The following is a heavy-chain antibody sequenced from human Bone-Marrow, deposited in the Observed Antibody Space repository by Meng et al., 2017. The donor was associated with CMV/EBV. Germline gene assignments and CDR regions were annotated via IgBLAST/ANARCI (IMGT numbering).Heavy chain of an antibody. Sequence: SETLSLTCAVYGGSFSGYYWSWIRQPPGKGLEWIGEINHSGSTNYNPSLKSRVTISVDTSKNQFSLKLSSVTAADTAVYYCARGRGGSGAFDIWGQGTMVTVSS. CDR2: INHSGST. CDR3: ARGRGGSGAFDI. CDR1: GGSFSGYY. J-gene: IGHJ3*02. V-gene: IGHV4-34*01.